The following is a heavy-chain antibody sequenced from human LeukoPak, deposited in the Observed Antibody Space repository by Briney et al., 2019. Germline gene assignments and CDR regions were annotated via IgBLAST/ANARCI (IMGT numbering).Heavy chain of an antibody. V-gene: IGHV3-23*01. J-gene: IGHJ4*02. CDR1: GFTFSSYA. D-gene: IGHD3-10*01. CDR3: AKDLRTDYYGSGMGPTYDY. Sequence: GGPLRLSCAASGFTFSSYAMSWVRQAPGKGLEWVSAISGSGGSTYYADSVKGRFTISRDNSKNTLYLQMNSLRAEDTAVYYCAKDLRTDYYGSGMGPTYDYWGQGTLVTVSS. CDR2: ISGSGGST.